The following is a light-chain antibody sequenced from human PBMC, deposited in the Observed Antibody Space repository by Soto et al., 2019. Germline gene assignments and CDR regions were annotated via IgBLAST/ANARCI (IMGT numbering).Light chain of an antibody. J-gene: IGKJ5*01. CDR1: QTFSGY. Sequence: EIVLTQSPATLSLSPGERATLSCRASQTFSGYIAWYQQKPDQGPRLLIYDTSIRAAGIPARFSGSGSGTDFTLTIRSLEPEDFALYCCQCTDWPRTFGPGTRLEIK. CDR3: QCTDWPRT. CDR2: DTS. V-gene: IGKV3-11*01.